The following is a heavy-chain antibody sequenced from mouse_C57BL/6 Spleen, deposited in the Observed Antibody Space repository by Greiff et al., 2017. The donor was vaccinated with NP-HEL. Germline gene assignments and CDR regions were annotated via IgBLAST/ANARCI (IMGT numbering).Heavy chain of an antibody. CDR1: GYTFTSYW. D-gene: IGHD1-1*01. V-gene: IGHV1-69*01. Sequence: QVQLKQPGAELVMPGASVKLSCKASGYTFTSYWMHWVKQRPGQGLEWIGEIDPSDSYTNYNQKFKGKSTLTVDKSSSTAYMQLSSLTSEDSAVYYCARRVDYYGSSYEDAMDYWGQGTSVTVSS. J-gene: IGHJ4*01. CDR3: ARRVDYYGSSYEDAMDY. CDR2: IDPSDSYT.